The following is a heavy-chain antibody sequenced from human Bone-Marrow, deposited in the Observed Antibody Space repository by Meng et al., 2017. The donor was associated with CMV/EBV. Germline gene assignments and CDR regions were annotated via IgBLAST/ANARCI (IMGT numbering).Heavy chain of an antibody. D-gene: IGHD1-1*01. CDR2: IYSSGTV. V-gene: IGHV4-39*07. CDR1: GDSLSSSGYY. Sequence: SEPLSLTCTVSGDSLSSSGYYWDWIRQPPGRGLEWIGSIYSSGTVYYNPSLKSRVTMSIDTSRNQFSLRLPSVTAADTAVYYCARDRGPTGIFGYWGQGILVTVSS. J-gene: IGHJ4*02. CDR3: ARDRGPTGIFGY.